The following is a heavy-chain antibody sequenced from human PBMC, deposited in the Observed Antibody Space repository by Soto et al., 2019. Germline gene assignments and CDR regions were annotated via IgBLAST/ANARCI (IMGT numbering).Heavy chain of an antibody. CDR2: IKQDGSEK. CDR1: GFTFSSYW. J-gene: IGHJ6*02. D-gene: IGHD2-2*01. V-gene: IGHV3-7*01. Sequence: PGGSLRLSCAASGFTFSSYWMSWVRQAPGKGLEWVANIKQDGSEKYYVDSVKGRFTISRDNAKNSLYLQMNSLRAEDTAVYYCARENGYCSSTSCYRPYYYYYGMDVWGQGTTVTVSS. CDR3: ARENGYCSSTSCYRPYYYYYGMDV.